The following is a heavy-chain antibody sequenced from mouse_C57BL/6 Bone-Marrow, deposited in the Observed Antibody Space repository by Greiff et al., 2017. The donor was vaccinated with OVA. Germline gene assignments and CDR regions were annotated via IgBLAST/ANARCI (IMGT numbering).Heavy chain of an antibody. CDR2: IWSGGST. CDR3: ARGDTPMITTEWYFDV. Sequence: QVQLQQSGPGLVQPSQSLSITCTVSGFSLTSYGVHWVRQSPGKGLEWLGVIWSGGSTDYNAAFISRLSISKDNAKSQVFFKMNSLQADDTAIYYCARGDTPMITTEWYFDVWGTGTTVTVSS. V-gene: IGHV2-2*01. D-gene: IGHD2-4*01. CDR1: GFSLTSYG. J-gene: IGHJ1*03.